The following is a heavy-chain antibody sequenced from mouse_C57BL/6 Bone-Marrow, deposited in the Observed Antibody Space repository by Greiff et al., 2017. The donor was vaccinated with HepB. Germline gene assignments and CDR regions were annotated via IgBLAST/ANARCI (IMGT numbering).Heavy chain of an antibody. J-gene: IGHJ2*01. V-gene: IGHV1-81*01. Sequence: QVQLQQSGAELARPGASVKLSCKASGYTFTSYGISWVKQRTGQGLEWIGEIYPRSGNTYYNEKFKGKATLPADKSSSTAYMELRSLTSEDSAVYFCARRNHYYGSSYFDYWGQGTTLTVSS. CDR3: ARRNHYYGSSYFDY. CDR1: GYTFTSYG. D-gene: IGHD1-1*01. CDR2: IYPRSGNT.